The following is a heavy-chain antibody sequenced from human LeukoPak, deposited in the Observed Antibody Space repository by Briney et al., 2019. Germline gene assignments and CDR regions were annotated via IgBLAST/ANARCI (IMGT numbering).Heavy chain of an antibody. CDR2: ISYDGSNK. CDR3: AKGTFDY. J-gene: IGHJ4*02. CDR1: GFTFSSYG. Sequence: GGSLRLSCAASGFTFSSYGMHWVRQAPGKGLEWVAVISYDGSNKYYADSVKGRFTISRDNSRNTLYLQMNSLRAEDTAVYYCAKGTFDYWGQGTLVTVSS. V-gene: IGHV3-30*18.